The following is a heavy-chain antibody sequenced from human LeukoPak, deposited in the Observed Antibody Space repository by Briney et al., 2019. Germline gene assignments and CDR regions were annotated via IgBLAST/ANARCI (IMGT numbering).Heavy chain of an antibody. J-gene: IGHJ4*02. D-gene: IGHD3-22*01. CDR1: GGTFSSYA. CDR3: ARALVGYYDSSGYYYHFDY. CDR2: IIPIFGTA. V-gene: IGHV1-69*13. Sequence: SVKVSCKASGGTFSSYAISWVRQAPGQGLEWMGRIIPIFGTANYAQKFQGRVTITADESTSTAYMELSSLRSEDTAVYYCARALVGYYDSSGYYYHFDYWGQGTLVTVSS.